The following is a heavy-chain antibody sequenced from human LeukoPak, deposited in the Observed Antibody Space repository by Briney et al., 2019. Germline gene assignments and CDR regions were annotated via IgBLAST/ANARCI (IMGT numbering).Heavy chain of an antibody. CDR2: INHSGST. Sequence: SETLSLTCAVSGGSIINSNWWSWVRQPPGKGLEWIGEINHSGSTNYNPSLKSRVTISVDTSKNQFSLKLSSVTAADTAVYYCARGWLIAVAGTFDYWGQGTLVTVSS. V-gene: IGHV4-4*02. CDR3: ARGWLIAVAGTFDY. J-gene: IGHJ4*02. D-gene: IGHD6-19*01. CDR1: GGSIINSNW.